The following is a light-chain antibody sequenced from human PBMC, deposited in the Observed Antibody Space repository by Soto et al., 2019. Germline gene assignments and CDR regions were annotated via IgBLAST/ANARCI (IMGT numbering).Light chain of an antibody. CDR2: DVS. V-gene: IGKV1-5*01. CDR1: QSISSW. J-gene: IGKJ1*01. Sequence: DIQMTQSPSTLSASVGDRVTITCRASQSISSWLAWYQQKPGKAPKLLIYDVSSLESGVPSRFSGSGSGTEFTLTISSLPPDDSATYYCQQYDTFWTFGQGTKVEIK. CDR3: QQYDTFWT.